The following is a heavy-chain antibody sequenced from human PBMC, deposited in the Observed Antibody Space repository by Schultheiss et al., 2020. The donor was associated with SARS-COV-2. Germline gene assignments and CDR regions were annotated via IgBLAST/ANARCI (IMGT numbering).Heavy chain of an antibody. D-gene: IGHD2-2*01. CDR1: GGSISSSSYY. CDR2: IYYSGST. Sequence: SQTLSLTCTVSGGSISSSSYYWGWIRQPPGKGLEWIGSIYYSGSTYYNPSLKSRVTISVDTSKNQFSLKLSSVTAADTAVYYCARQNIVVVPAAPDFDYWGQGTLVTVSS. CDR3: ARQNIVVVPAAPDFDY. V-gene: IGHV4-39*01. J-gene: IGHJ4*02.